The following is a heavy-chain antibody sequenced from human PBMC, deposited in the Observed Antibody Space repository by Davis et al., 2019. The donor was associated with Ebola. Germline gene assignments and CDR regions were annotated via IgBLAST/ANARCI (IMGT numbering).Heavy chain of an antibody. Sequence: GESLKISCAASGFTFSSYSMNWVRQAPGKGLEWVSSISSSSSYIYYADSVKGRFTISRDNAKNSLYLQMNSLRAEDTAVYYCARTAAAGNYWGQGTLVTVSS. CDR3: ARTAAAGNY. J-gene: IGHJ4*02. CDR1: GFTFSSYS. CDR2: ISSSSSYI. V-gene: IGHV3-21*01. D-gene: IGHD6-13*01.